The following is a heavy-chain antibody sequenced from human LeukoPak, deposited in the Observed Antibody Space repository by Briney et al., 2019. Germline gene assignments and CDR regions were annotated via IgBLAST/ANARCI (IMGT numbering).Heavy chain of an antibody. V-gene: IGHV4-34*01. J-gene: IGHJ3*02. D-gene: IGHD3-16*02. CDR2: INHSGST. CDR1: GGSFSGYY. Sequence: SETLSLTCAVYGGSFSGYYWSWIRQPPGKGLEWIWEINHSGSTNYNPSLKSRVTISVDTSKNQFSLKLSSVTAADTAVYYCARGPSVYYVYGSYRSRAFDIWGQGTMVTVSS. CDR3: ARGPSVYYVYGSYRSRAFDI.